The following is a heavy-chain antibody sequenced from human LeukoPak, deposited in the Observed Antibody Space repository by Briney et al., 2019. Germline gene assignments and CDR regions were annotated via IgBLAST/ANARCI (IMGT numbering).Heavy chain of an antibody. CDR2: IKSKTDGGTT. Sequence: GGSLRLSCVASGFTFSNAWMSWVRQAPGKGLEWVGRIKSKTDGGTTDYAAPVKGRFTISRDDSKNTLYLQMNSLKTEDTAVYYCTTDEVVPAAGAVAVGYWGQGTLVTVSS. D-gene: IGHD2-2*01. V-gene: IGHV3-15*01. CDR3: TTDEVVPAAGAVAVGY. CDR1: GFTFSNAW. J-gene: IGHJ4*02.